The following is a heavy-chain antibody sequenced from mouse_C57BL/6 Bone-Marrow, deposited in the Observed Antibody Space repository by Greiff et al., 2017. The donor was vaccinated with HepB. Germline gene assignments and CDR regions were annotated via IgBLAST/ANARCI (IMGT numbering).Heavy chain of an antibody. CDR1: GFTFSDYY. CDR2: ISNGGGST. Sequence: EVKLMESGGGLVQPGGSLKLSCAASGFTFSDYYMYWVRQTPEKRLEWVAYISNGGGSTYYPDTVKGRFTISRDNAKNTLYLQMSRLKSEDTAMYYCARQAYYGSQAWFAYWGRGTLVTVSA. J-gene: IGHJ3*01. CDR3: ARQAYYGSQAWFAY. D-gene: IGHD1-1*01. V-gene: IGHV5-12*01.